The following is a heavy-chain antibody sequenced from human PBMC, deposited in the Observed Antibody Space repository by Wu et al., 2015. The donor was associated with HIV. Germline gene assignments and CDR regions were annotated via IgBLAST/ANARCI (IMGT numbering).Heavy chain of an antibody. V-gene: IGHV1-2*02. CDR3: VIFINWANGYFKDR. J-gene: IGHJ5*02. CDR2: INPKTGDT. D-gene: IGHD2-21*01. CDR1: GSMFILYY. Sequence: QVHLVQSGTEVKKPGASVNVSCKTSGSMFILYYIHFVRQAPGQGLEWVGWINPKTGDTRYGQRFQGRVTLTRDTSISTAYMEMNKMTYDDTAIYYCVIFINWANGYFKDRWGQGTQVTVSS.